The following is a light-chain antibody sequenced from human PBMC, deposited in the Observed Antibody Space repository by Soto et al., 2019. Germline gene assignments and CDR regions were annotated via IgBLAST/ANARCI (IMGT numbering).Light chain of an antibody. Sequence: DIQMTQSPSSLSASLGDRFTITCRASQSISSYLNWYQQKPGKAPKLLIYAASSLQSGVPSRFSGSGSGTDFTLTISSLQPEDFATYYCQQSYSTPQTFGQGTKVDI. J-gene: IGKJ1*01. V-gene: IGKV1-39*01. CDR2: AAS. CDR1: QSISSY. CDR3: QQSYSTPQT.